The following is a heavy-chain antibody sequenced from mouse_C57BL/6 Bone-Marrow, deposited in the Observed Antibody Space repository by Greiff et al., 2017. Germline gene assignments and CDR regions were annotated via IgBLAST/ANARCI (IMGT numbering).Heavy chain of an antibody. CDR3: ARNYYGNYRVYFDY. D-gene: IGHD2-1*01. CDR2: INPGSGGT. Sequence: QVQLQQSGAELVRPGTSVKVSCKASGYAFTNYLIEWVKQRPGQGLEWIGVINPGSGGTNYNEKFKGKATLTADKSSSTAYMQLSSLTSEYSAVYFCARNYYGNYRVYFDYWGQGTTLTVSS. J-gene: IGHJ2*01. V-gene: IGHV1-54*01. CDR1: GYAFTNYL.